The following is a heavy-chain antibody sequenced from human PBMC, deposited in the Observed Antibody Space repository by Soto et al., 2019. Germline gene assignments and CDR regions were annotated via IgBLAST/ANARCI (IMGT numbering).Heavy chain of an antibody. CDR2: INHSGST. CDR3: ARGRGGCSGGSCYSEWYYYYYYYMDV. D-gene: IGHD2-15*01. J-gene: IGHJ6*03. CDR1: GGSFSGYY. Sequence: PSETLSLTCAVYGGSFSGYYWSWIRQPPGKGLEWIGEINHSGSTNYNPSLKSRVTISVDTSKNQFSLKLSSVTAADTAVYYCARGRGGCSGGSCYSEWYYYYYYYMDVWGKGTTVTVSS. V-gene: IGHV4-34*01.